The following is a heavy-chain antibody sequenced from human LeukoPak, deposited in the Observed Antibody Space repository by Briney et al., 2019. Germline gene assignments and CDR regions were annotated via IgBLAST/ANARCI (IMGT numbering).Heavy chain of an antibody. CDR1: GGSISSHY. CDR2: IYYSGST. V-gene: IGHV4-59*11. CDR3: ARVRPGNNYYYYYMDV. D-gene: IGHD1/OR15-1a*01. J-gene: IGHJ6*03. Sequence: SETLSLTCTVSGGSISSHYWSWLRQPPGKGLEWIGYIYYSGSTNYNPSLKSRVTISVDTSKNQCSLKRSSVTAADTAVYYCARVRPGNNYYYYYMDVWGKGTTVTVSS.